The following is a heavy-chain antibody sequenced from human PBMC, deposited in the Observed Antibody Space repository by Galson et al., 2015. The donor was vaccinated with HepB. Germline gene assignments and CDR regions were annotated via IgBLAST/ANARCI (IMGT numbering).Heavy chain of an antibody. CDR2: TNPNSGGT. CDR3: ARAFGYSGYDFYNY. CDR1: GYTFTGYY. J-gene: IGHJ4*02. D-gene: IGHD5-12*01. V-gene: IGHV1-2*02. Sequence: SVTVSCKAPGYTFTGYYMHWVRQAPGQGLEWMGWTNPNSGGTNYAQKFQGRVTMTRDTSISTAYMELSRLRSDDTAVYYCARAFGYSGYDFYNYWGQGTLVTVSS.